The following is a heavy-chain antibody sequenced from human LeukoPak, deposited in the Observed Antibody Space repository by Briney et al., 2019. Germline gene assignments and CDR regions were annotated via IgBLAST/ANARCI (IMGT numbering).Heavy chain of an antibody. J-gene: IGHJ3*02. D-gene: IGHD3-3*01. V-gene: IGHV3-21*04. CDR3: AKDIVRFLEWLSRGAFDI. Sequence: GGSLRLSCVASGFMFGEYSMTWVRQAPGKGLEWVSSISAGGYSHYTDSMKGRFTVSRDNAKNSLFLQMNSLRAEDTALYYCAKDIVRFLEWLSRGAFDIWGQGTMVTVSS. CDR1: GFMFGEYS. CDR2: ISAGGYS.